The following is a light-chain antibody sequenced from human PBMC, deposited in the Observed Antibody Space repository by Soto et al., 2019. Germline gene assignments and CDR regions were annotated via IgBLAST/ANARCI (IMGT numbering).Light chain of an antibody. CDR3: QQYYITPWT. Sequence: IVMSQSPDSLTVSLGERASINCKSSQNVLYSSNNENYLAWYQQKPGQPPKLLIYWASTRESGVPDRFSGSGSGTDFTLTISSLQAEDVAVYYCQQYYITPWTFGQGTKVEIK. V-gene: IGKV4-1*01. CDR2: WAS. CDR1: QNVLYSSNNENY. J-gene: IGKJ1*01.